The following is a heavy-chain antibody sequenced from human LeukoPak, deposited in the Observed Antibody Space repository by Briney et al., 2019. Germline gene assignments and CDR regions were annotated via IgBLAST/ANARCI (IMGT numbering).Heavy chain of an antibody. V-gene: IGHV4-59*01. J-gene: IGHJ1*01. CDR3: ARSITSSWYGDFQH. D-gene: IGHD6-13*01. Sequence: SETLSLTCTVPGGSMSGYFWSWIRQPPGKGLEWIGYIYYSGSTNYNPSLKSRVTISVDTSKNQFSLKLSSVTAADTAVYYCARSITSSWYGDFQHWGQGTLVTVSS. CDR2: IYYSGST. CDR1: GGSMSGYF.